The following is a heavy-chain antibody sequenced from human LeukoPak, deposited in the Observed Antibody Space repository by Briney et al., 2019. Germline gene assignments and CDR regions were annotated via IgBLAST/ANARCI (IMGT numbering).Heavy chain of an antibody. Sequence: ASVKVSCKVSGYTLTELSMHWVRQAPGKGLEWMGGFDPEDGETIYAQKFQGRVTMTEDTSTDTAYMELSSLRSEDTAVYYCATDGESGGYSFKNAFDIWGQGTMVTVS. CDR1: GYTLTELS. D-gene: IGHD5-18*01. V-gene: IGHV1-24*01. J-gene: IGHJ3*02. CDR3: ATDGESGGYSFKNAFDI. CDR2: FDPEDGET.